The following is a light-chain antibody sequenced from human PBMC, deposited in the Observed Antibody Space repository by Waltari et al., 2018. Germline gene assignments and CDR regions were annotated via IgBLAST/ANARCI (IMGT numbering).Light chain of an antibody. CDR3: SSYTSISTLV. CDR1: TSAVGGYNY. CDR2: DVS. V-gene: IGLV2-14*03. Sequence: QSALTQPPSVSGPPGQSITISCPGPTSAVGGYNYVSWYQQHPGKAPKVMLYDVSNRPSGVSNRFSGSKSGNTASLTISGLQAEDEADYYCSSYTSISTLVFGTGTKVTVL. J-gene: IGLJ1*01.